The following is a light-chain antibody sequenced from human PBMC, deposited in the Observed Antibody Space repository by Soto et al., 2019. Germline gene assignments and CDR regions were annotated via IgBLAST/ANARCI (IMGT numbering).Light chain of an antibody. CDR1: QNINSW. CDR3: QQDNGYPWT. J-gene: IGKJ1*01. CDR2: MAS. V-gene: IGKV1-5*03. Sequence: DIQMTQSPSTLSAPVGDRVTITCRASQNINSWLAWYPQKPGKAPNLLIHMASSLESGVQSRFSGSGSGKEYTVTINCLQPDDFATYYGQQDNGYPWTFGQGTKVEIK.